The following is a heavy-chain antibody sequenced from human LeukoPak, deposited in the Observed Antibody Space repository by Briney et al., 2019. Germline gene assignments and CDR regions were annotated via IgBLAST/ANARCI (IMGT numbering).Heavy chain of an antibody. Sequence: ASVTVSRKCSGYDFTNYAITWVRQAPGQGLEWVGLISPYNGQTNNLQNLQGRITLTTETSTTTGYMELKSLRSDDTAVYYCARVWDYSPRGRLDDWGQGTPVTVSS. D-gene: IGHD4-11*01. CDR2: ISPYNGQT. CDR1: GYDFTNYA. J-gene: IGHJ4*02. V-gene: IGHV1-18*01. CDR3: ARVWDYSPRGRLDD.